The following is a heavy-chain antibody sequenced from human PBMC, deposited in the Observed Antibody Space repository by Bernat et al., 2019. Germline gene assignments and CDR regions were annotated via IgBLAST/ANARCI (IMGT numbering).Heavy chain of an antibody. J-gene: IGHJ4*02. CDR3: ARDAYSSSWYVTYYFDY. CDR2: INPNSGGT. V-gene: IGHV1-2*04. Sequence: QVQLVQSGAEVKKPGASVKVSCKASGYTFTGYYMHWVRQAPGQGLEWMGWINPNSGGTNYAQKFQGWVTMTRDTSISTAYIELSRLRSDDTAVYYCARDAYSSSWYVTYYFDYWGQGTLVTVS. D-gene: IGHD6-13*01. CDR1: GYTFTGYY.